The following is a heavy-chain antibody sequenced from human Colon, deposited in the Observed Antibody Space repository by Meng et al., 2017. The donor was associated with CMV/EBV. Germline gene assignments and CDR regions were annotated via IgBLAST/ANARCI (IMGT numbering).Heavy chain of an antibody. CDR3: AKEEKNKYCSSCYRNYGMDV. Sequence: GGSLRLSCAASGFTFDDYAMHWVRQAPGKGLEWVSGISWNSGNIAYADSVKGRFTISRDNAKNSLYLQMNSLRAEDTALYYCAKEEKNKYCSSCYRNYGMDVWGQGTTVTVSS. V-gene: IGHV3-9*01. J-gene: IGHJ6*02. D-gene: IGHD2-2*01. CDR2: ISWNSGNI. CDR1: GFTFDDYA.